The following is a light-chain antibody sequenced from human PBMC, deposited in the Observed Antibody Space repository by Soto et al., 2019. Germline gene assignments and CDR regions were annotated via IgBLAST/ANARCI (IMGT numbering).Light chain of an antibody. Sequence: SVLTQPPSASEPPGQTVTISCSGSNSNIGTNTVNWYQQLPGTAPKLLIYSNDQRPSGVPDRFSGSKSGTSASLAISGLHSEDEADYYCAAWDDSLNGVVFGGGTKVTVL. CDR1: NSNIGTNT. CDR3: AAWDDSLNGVV. V-gene: IGLV1-44*01. J-gene: IGLJ2*01. CDR2: SND.